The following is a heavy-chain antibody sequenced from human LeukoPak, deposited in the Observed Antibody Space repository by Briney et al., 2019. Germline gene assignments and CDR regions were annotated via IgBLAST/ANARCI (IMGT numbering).Heavy chain of an antibody. CDR2: IDHRGST. CDR3: AREVAALRSAFDI. CDR1: GGSFRGYY. V-gene: IGHV4-34*01. D-gene: IGHD2-15*01. J-gene: IGHJ3*02. Sequence: KTSETLSLTCAVYGGSFRGYYWSWIRQPPGKGPEWIGEIDHRGSTNYNPSLKSRVTISVDTSKNQFSLKLSSVTAADTAVYYCAREVAALRSAFDIWGQGTMVTVSS.